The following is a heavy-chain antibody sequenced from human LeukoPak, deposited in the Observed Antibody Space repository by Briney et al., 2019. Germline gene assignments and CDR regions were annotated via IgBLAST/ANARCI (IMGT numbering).Heavy chain of an antibody. V-gene: IGHV2-5*02. CDR2: IYWDDDK. Sequence: SGPTLVNPTQTLTLTCSFSGFSLTTRPVGVGWVRQPPGKPLEWLALIYWDDDKRYNPSLRTRLTVTKDTSKNLVFLTMTNMDPVDTATYYCTHRRGGYNWNHGDFDFWGQGTLVTVSS. CDR3: THRRGGYNWNHGDFDF. J-gene: IGHJ4*02. CDR1: GFSLTTRPVG. D-gene: IGHD1-14*01.